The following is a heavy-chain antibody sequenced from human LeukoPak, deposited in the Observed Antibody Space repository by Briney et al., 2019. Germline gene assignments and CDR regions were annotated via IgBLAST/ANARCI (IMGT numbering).Heavy chain of an antibody. Sequence: GGSLRLSCVASGFIVSNNYMSWVRQAPGKGLEWVSVLYNAGSTYYADSVKGRFTISRDNSKNTLYLQMNSLRAEDTAVCYCARELYEGYYFDYWGQGTLVTVSS. J-gene: IGHJ4*02. CDR1: GFIVSNNY. D-gene: IGHD2-8*01. V-gene: IGHV3-53*05. CDR3: ARELYEGYYFDY. CDR2: LYNAGST.